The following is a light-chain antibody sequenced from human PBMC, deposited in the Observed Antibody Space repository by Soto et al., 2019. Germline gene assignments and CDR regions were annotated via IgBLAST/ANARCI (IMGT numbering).Light chain of an antibody. CDR3: QQYNNWPALT. CDR1: QSVSSN. CDR2: GAS. Sequence: EIVMTQSPATLSVSPGERATLSCRASQSVSSNLAWYQQKPGQAPRLLIYGASTRATGIPARFSGSRSGTEFPLTISSLQSEDFAFYYCQQYNNWPALTFGGGTKVEIK. J-gene: IGKJ4*01. V-gene: IGKV3-15*01.